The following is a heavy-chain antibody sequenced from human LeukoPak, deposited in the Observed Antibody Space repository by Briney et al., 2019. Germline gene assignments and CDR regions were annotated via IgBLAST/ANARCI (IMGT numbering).Heavy chain of an antibody. Sequence: GGSLRLSCAASGFTFTSYDMNWLRQAPGKGLEWVSSITGSSTYIDYADSVKGRFTISRDNAKNSLYLQMNSLRAEDTAVYYCARDLNFWSSYSTRGFDYWGQGTLVTVSS. V-gene: IGHV3-21*01. D-gene: IGHD3-3*01. CDR2: ITGSSTYI. CDR3: ARDLNFWSSYSTRGFDY. J-gene: IGHJ4*02. CDR1: GFTFTSYD.